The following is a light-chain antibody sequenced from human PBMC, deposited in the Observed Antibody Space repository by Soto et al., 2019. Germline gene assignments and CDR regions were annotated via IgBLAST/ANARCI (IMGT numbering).Light chain of an antibody. CDR2: KVS. CDR3: MQGTHWPIT. Sequence: DFVMSQSPLSLPVPLGQPPSISCRSGQSLVPSDGIAYFRWFQQRPGRSPRRLIYKVSNRDSGVPARFRGSGSGTDFALKISRVEAEDVGVYYCMQGTHWPITFGQGTRLEIK. CDR1: QSLVPSDGIAY. J-gene: IGKJ5*01. V-gene: IGKV2-30*02.